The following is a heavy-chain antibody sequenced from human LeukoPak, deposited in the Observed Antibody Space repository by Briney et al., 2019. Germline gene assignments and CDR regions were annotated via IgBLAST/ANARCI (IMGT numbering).Heavy chain of an antibody. CDR2: ISAYNGNT. Sequence: ASVKVSCKASGYTFTSYGISWVRQAPGQGLEWMGWISAYNGNTNYAQKLQGRVTMTTDTSTSTAYMELRSLGSDDTAVYYCARDWSIVVVPAAIDGMDVWGKGTTVTVSS. J-gene: IGHJ6*04. CDR1: GYTFTSYG. V-gene: IGHV1-18*04. D-gene: IGHD2-2*01. CDR3: ARDWSIVVVPAAIDGMDV.